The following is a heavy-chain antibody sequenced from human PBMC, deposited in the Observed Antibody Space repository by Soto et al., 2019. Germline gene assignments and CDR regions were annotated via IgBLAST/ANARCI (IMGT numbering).Heavy chain of an antibody. D-gene: IGHD3-9*01. J-gene: IGHJ3*02. V-gene: IGHV1-18*01. CDR1: GYTFTSYG. Sequence: QVQLVQSGAEVKKPGASVKVSCKASGYTFTSYGISWVRQAPGQGLEWMGWISAYNGNTNYAQKLQGRVTMTTDTSTSTAYMVLSSLISYDTAVYYCARGPDYDILTGYYTTDAFDIWVQGTMVTVSS. CDR3: ARGPDYDILTGYYTTDAFDI. CDR2: ISAYNGNT.